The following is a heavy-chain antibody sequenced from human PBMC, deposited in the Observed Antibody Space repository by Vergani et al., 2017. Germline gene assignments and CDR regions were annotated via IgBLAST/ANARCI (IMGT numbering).Heavy chain of an antibody. D-gene: IGHD6-19*01. CDR2: ILPLFGTP. Sequence: QVQLVQSGAEVKKPGSSVKVSCKSSGGTFSNHVLAWVRQAPGQGLEWMGGILPLFGTPTYAQRFQGRVTITADESTTTAYMELRNLRSDDTAVYYCARVAEYSSGWFFFDYWGQGTLISVSS. CDR1: GGTFSNHV. V-gene: IGHV1-69*01. CDR3: ARVAEYSSGWFFFDY. J-gene: IGHJ4*02.